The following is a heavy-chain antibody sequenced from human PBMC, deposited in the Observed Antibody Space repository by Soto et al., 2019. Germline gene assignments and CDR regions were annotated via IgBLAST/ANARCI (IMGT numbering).Heavy chain of an antibody. CDR1: GYTFTSYA. Sequence: ASVKVSCKASGYTFTSYAMHWVRQAPGQRLEWMGWINAGNGNTKYSQKFQGRVTITRDTSASTAYMELSSLRSEDTAVYYCARDRSHQYYYYYYMDGWGKGTTVTVSS. J-gene: IGHJ6*03. V-gene: IGHV1-3*01. D-gene: IGHD2-15*01. CDR3: ARDRSHQYYYYYYMDG. CDR2: INAGNGNT.